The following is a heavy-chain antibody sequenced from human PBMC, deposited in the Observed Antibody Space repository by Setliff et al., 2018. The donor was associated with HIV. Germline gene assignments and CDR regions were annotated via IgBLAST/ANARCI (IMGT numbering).Heavy chain of an antibody. CDR1: GFTFSSYT. V-gene: IGHV3-21*01. J-gene: IGHJ1*01. CDR2: ISSSETYM. CDR3: TRDGSGWSQH. Sequence: GGSLRLSCAASGFTFSSYTMNWVRQAPGNGLEWVSSISSSETYMYYADSVKGRFTISRDNAKNSLYLQMNSLRAEDTAMYYCTRDGSGWSQHWGQGILVTVS. D-gene: IGHD6-19*01.